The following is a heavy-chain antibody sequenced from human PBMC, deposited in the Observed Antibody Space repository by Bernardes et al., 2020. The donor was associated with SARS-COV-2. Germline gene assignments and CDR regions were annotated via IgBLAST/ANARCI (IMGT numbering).Heavy chain of an antibody. D-gene: IGHD4-4*01. CDR2: ISGSGGST. J-gene: IGHJ4*02. V-gene: IGHV3-23*01. CDR1: GFTFSSYA. Sequence: GGSLRLSCAASGFTFSSYAMTWVRQAPGKGLEWVSTISGSGGSTYYADSVKGRFTISRDNSKNTLYLQMNSLRAEDTAVYYCARVDFSNLYYFDYWGQGTPVTVSS. CDR3: ARVDFSNLYYFDY.